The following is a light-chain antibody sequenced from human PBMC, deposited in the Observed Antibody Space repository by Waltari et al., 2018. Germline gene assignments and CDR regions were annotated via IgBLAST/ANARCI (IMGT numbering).Light chain of an antibody. Sequence: QSALTQPASVSGSPGQSITIPCTGTSSDVGGYNNVSWYQQHPGKAPKLMIYDVSNRPSGVSNRFSGSKSGNTASLTISGLQPEDEADYYCNSFTSSSTVVFGGGTKLTVL. V-gene: IGLV2-14*03. CDR1: SSDVGGYNN. CDR2: DVS. J-gene: IGLJ3*02. CDR3: NSFTSSSTVV.